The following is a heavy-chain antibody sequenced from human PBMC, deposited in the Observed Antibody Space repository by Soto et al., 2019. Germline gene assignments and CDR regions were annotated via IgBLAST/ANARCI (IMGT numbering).Heavy chain of an antibody. V-gene: IGHV4-59*01. CDR2: IYYSGST. J-gene: IGHJ6*02. Sequence: SETLSLTCTVSGASISSYYWSWIRQPPVKVLEWIGYIYYSGSTNYNPSLKSRVTISVDTSKNQFSLKVSSVTATDTAVHYCASGLYCSSTSCPHYYYYYGMDVWGQGTTVTVSS. D-gene: IGHD2-2*01. CDR3: ASGLYCSSTSCPHYYYYYGMDV. CDR1: GASISSYY.